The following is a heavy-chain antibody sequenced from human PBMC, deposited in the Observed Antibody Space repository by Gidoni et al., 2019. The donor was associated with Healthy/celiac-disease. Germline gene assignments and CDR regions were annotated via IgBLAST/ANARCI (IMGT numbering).Heavy chain of an antibody. CDR2: MNPNSGNT. V-gene: IGHV1-8*01. J-gene: IGHJ3*02. Sequence: QVQLVQSGAEVKMPGASVKVSCKASGYTFTSYDLNWVRQATGQGLEWMGWMNPNSGNTGYAQKFQGRVTMTRNTSISTAYMELSSLRSEDTAVYYCARGLLAYCGGDCQDAFDIWGQGTMVTVSS. CDR1: GYTFTSYD. D-gene: IGHD2-21*02. CDR3: ARGLLAYCGGDCQDAFDI.